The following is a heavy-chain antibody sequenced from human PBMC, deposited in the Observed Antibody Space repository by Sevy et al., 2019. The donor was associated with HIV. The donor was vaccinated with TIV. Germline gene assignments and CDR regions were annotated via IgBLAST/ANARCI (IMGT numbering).Heavy chain of an antibody. J-gene: IGHJ3*02. V-gene: IGHV1-46*01. CDR2: INPSGGST. Sequence: ASVKVSCKASGYTFTSYYMHWVRQAPGQGLEWMGIINPSGGSTSYAQKFQGRVTMTRDTSTSTVYMELSSLRSEDTAVYYCASLTPRARYCSGGSCHRSQDAFDIWGQGTMVTVSS. D-gene: IGHD2-15*01. CDR1: GYTFTSYY. CDR3: ASLTPRARYCSGGSCHRSQDAFDI.